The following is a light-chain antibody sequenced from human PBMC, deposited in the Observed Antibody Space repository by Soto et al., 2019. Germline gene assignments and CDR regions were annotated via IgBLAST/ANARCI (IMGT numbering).Light chain of an antibody. CDR2: DAS. CDR3: QQYNNWPPWT. J-gene: IGKJ1*01. CDR1: QSVSNN. Sequence: ILMTQSPATPSVSPGERATLSCRASQSVSNNLAWYQQKPGQAPRLLIYDASTRAPGIPARFSGSGSGTDFTLTISGLQSEDFAVYYCQQYNNWPPWTFGQGTKVEIK. V-gene: IGKV3-15*01.